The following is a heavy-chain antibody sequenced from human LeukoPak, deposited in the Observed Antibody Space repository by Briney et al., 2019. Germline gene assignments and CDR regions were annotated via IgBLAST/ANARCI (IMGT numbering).Heavy chain of an antibody. D-gene: IGHD3-22*01. J-gene: IGHJ4*02. CDR2: IGTAGDT. CDR3: ARGSSGYYYFDY. V-gene: IGHV3-13*01. Sequence: GGSLRLSCAASGFTFSSYDMHWVRQATGKGLEWVSAIGTAGDTYYPGSVKGRFTISRENAKNSLYLQMNSLRAGDTAVYYCARGSSGYYYFDYWGQGTLVTVSS. CDR1: GFTFSSYD.